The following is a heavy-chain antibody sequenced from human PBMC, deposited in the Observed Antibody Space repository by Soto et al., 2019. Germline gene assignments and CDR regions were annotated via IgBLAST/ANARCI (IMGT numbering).Heavy chain of an antibody. J-gene: IGHJ4*02. CDR1: GGSTSHYY. Sequence: SETLSLTCTVSGGSTSHYYWTWIRQPPGKGLEWIGYLHYGVTINYNPSLKSRVTMSADTSKNQFSLQLSSVTAADTAVYYCAKTTPSATNFETWGQGTLVTVSS. V-gene: IGHV4-59*01. CDR3: AKTTPSATNFET. CDR2: LHYGVTI. D-gene: IGHD2-2*01.